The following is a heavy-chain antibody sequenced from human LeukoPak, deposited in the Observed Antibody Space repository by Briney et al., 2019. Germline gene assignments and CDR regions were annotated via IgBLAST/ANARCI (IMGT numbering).Heavy chain of an antibody. D-gene: IGHD4-17*01. Sequence: KAGGSLRLSCAASGFTFSNAWMSWVRQAPGKGLEWVGRIKSKTDGGTTDYAAPVKGRFTISRDDSKNTLYLQMNSLKTEDTAVYYCTTDGMTTVTTGAFDIWGQGTMVTVSS. J-gene: IGHJ3*02. V-gene: IGHV3-15*01. CDR1: GFTFSNAW. CDR2: IKSKTDGGTT. CDR3: TTDGMTTVTTGAFDI.